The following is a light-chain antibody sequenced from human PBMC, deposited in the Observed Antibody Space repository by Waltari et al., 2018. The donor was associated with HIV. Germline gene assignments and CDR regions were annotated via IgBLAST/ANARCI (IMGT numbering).Light chain of an antibody. CDR2: YNN. Sequence: QSVLTQPPSASGTPGQRVTISCSGSSSNIGSNTVNWYQQLPGTSPKLLIYYNNQRPSGVPYRFSGSKAGTSASLAISGLQSEDEADYYCAAWDDSLMGVFGGGTRLTVL. J-gene: IGLJ3*02. V-gene: IGLV1-44*01. CDR1: SSNIGSNT. CDR3: AAWDDSLMGV.